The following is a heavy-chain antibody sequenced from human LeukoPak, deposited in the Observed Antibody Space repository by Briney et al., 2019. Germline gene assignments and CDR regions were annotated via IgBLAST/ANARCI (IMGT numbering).Heavy chain of an antibody. V-gene: IGHV3-11*01. J-gene: IGHJ3*02. CDR3: ARVSTRVTDAFDI. D-gene: IGHD5/OR15-5a*01. CDR1: GFTFSDYY. CDR2: ISSSGSTI. Sequence: GGSLRLSCAASGFTFSDYYMSWIRQAPGKGLEWVSYISSSGSTIYYADSVKGRFTISRDNAKNSLYLQMNSLRAEDAAVYYCARVSTRVTDAFDIWGQGTMVTVSS.